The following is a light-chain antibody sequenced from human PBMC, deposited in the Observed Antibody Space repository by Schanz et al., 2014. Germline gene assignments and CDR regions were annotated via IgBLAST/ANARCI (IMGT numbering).Light chain of an antibody. CDR3: QQYHSYRT. CDR1: QSISSW. J-gene: IGKJ1*01. CDR2: KAS. V-gene: IGKV1-5*03. Sequence: IQLTQSPSSLSASVGDRVTITCRASQSISSWLAWYQQKPGKAPNLLIYKASTLESGVPSRFSGSGSGTEFTLTISSLQPDDFATYYCQQYHSYRTFGQGTKVDIK.